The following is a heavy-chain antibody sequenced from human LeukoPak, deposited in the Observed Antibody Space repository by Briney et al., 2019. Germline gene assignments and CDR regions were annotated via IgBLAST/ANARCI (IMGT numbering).Heavy chain of an antibody. CDR2: ISDSGGNT. CDR1: GFTFNSYA. V-gene: IGHV3-23*01. J-gene: IGHJ5*02. D-gene: IGHD3-10*01. CDR3: AKDPLWFGELTRGWFDP. Sequence: GGSLRLSCAASGFTFNSYAMSWVRQAPWERLRWVSGISDSGGNTYYADSVRGRFTISRDNSKNTLYLQMNSLRAEDTAVYYCAKDPLWFGELTRGWFDPWGQGTLVTVSS.